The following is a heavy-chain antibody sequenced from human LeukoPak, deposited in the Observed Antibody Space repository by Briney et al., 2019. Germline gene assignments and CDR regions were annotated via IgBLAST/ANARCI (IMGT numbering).Heavy chain of an antibody. CDR2: IKQDGSEK. Sequence: GGSLRLSCAASGFTFSSYWMSWVRQAPGQGLEWVANIKQDGSEKYYVDSVKGRFTISRDNAKNSLYLQMNSLRAEDTAVYYCAKGSGSSWSLDYWGQGTLVTVSS. V-gene: IGHV3-7*03. D-gene: IGHD6-13*01. CDR1: GFTFSSYW. J-gene: IGHJ4*02. CDR3: AKGSGSSWSLDY.